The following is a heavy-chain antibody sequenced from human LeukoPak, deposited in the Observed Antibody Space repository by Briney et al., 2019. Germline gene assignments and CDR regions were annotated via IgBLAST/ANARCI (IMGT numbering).Heavy chain of an antibody. J-gene: IGHJ4*02. CDR2: ISGSGGST. V-gene: IGHV3-23*01. Sequence: GRSLRLSCAASGFTFDDYAMHWVRQAPGKGLEWVSAISGSGGSTYYADSVKGRFTISRDNSKNTLYLQMNSLRAEDTAVYYCAKMYSSGWAEFDYWGQGTLVTVSS. CDR1: GFTFDDYA. D-gene: IGHD6-19*01. CDR3: AKMYSSGWAEFDY.